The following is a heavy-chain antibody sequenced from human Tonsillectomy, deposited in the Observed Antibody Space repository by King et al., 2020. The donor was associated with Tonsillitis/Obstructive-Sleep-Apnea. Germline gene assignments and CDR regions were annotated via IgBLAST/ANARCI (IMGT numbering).Heavy chain of an antibody. D-gene: IGHD6-6*01. V-gene: IGHV4-59*01. CDR1: GGSISGSY. CDR2: IYSSVST. CDR3: AREGGSSLDY. J-gene: IGHJ4*02. Sequence: QLQESGPGLVKPSETLSLTCTVSGGSISGSYWSWIRQPPGKGLEWIGYIYSSVSTNYNPSLKSRVTISVDTSKNQFSLRLSSVTAADTAVYYCAREGGSSLDYWGQGTLVTVSS.